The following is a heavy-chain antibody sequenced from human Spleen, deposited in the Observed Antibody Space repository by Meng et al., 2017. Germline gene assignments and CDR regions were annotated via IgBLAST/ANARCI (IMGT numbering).Heavy chain of an antibody. CDR3: AAGVGYGGFL. Sequence: QVQLQESGPGLVKPSGTLSLTCAVSGGSISSNNWGGWVRQPPGKGLEWIGEMFHSGSTYYNPSLKSRITISVDESKNQFSLKLTSVTATDTAVYYCAAGVGYGGFLWGQGTLVTVSS. CDR1: GGSISSNNW. V-gene: IGHV4-4*02. D-gene: IGHD1-26*01. CDR2: MFHSGST. J-gene: IGHJ4*02.